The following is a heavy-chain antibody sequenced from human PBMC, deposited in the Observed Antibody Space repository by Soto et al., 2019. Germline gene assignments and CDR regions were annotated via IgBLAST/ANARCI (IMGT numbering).Heavy chain of an antibody. J-gene: IGHJ3*02. CDR3: ARDFETPGDAFDI. CDR2: IHYTGST. Sequence: SETLSLTCSVSGDSVNSGNYYWSWIRQPPGKGLEWIGYIHYTGSTNYNPSLKSRVTISVDTSKNQFSLKLSSVTAADTAVYYCARDFETPGDAFDIWGQGTMVTVSS. CDR1: GDSVNSGNYY. V-gene: IGHV4-61*01.